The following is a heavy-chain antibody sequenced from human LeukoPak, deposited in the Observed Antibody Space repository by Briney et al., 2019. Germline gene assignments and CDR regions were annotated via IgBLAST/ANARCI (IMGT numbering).Heavy chain of an antibody. J-gene: IGHJ4*02. D-gene: IGHD5-18*01. V-gene: IGHV4-4*09. CDR3: AGHSLRYKDFDY. Sequence: SETLSLTCTVSGGSISSYYWSWIRQPPGKGLEWIGHIYTSGSTNYNPSLKSRVTISVDTSKNQFSLKLSSVTAADTAVYYRAGHSLRYKDFDYWGQGTLVTVSS. CDR2: IYTSGST. CDR1: GGSISSYY.